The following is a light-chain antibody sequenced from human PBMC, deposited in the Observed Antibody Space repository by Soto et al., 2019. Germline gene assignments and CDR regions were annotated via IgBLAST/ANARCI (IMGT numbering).Light chain of an antibody. V-gene: IGKV3-11*01. CDR3: HQRQSWPRT. CDR2: YMS. CDR1: QYVGSR. Sequence: EIVLTQSPATLSSSPGETATLSCRASQYVGSRLAWYQHKPGQAPRLLIYYMSKRATGIPARFSGSGSGTDSTLTISSLAPDDFAIYYCHQRQSWPRTFGQGTKVDIK. J-gene: IGKJ1*01.